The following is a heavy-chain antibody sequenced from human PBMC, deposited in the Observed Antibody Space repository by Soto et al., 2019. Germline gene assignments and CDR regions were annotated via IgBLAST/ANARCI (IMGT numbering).Heavy chain of an antibody. V-gene: IGHV4-59*01. CDR2: SFYSGST. J-gene: IGHJ4*02. CDR3: ARLTKYTSGWSTFDY. CDR1: GGSINNYH. D-gene: IGHD6-19*01. Sequence: QVQLQESGPGLLKPSETLSLTCSVSGGSINNYHWTWIRQPPGKGLGWIGWSFYSGSTTYSPSPESRVTIPVDTSKNQFSLTMNSLTAADTAVYYCARLTKYTSGWSTFDYWGQGTLVTVSS.